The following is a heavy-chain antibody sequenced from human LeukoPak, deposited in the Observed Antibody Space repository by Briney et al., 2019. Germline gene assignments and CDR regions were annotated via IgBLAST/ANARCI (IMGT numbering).Heavy chain of an antibody. CDR2: ISSSSSHI. CDR3: ARGETVAVYYFDY. V-gene: IGHV3-21*01. D-gene: IGHD6-19*01. J-gene: IGHJ4*02. CDR1: GFSFNTYS. Sequence: GGSLRLSCAASGFSFNTYSMNWVRQAPGKGLEWVSSISSSSSHIYYADSVKGRFTISRGNAKNSLYLQMNSLRAEDTAVYYCARGETVAVYYFDYWGQGALVTVSS.